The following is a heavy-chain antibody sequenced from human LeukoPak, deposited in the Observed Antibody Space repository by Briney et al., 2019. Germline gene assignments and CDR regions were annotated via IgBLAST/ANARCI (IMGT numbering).Heavy chain of an antibody. CDR3: AKGHSSSWYRSWFDP. Sequence: GGSLRLSCAASGFTFSSYAMSWVRQAPGKGLEWVSAISGSGGSTYYADSVKGRFTISRDNSKNTLYLQTNSLRAEDTAVYYCAKGHSSSWYRSWFDPWGQGTLVTVSS. CDR1: GFTFSSYA. D-gene: IGHD6-13*01. CDR2: ISGSGGST. J-gene: IGHJ5*02. V-gene: IGHV3-23*01.